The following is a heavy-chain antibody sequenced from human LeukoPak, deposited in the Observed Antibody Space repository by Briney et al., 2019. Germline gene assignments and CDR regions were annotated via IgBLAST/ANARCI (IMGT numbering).Heavy chain of an antibody. CDR3: AKDGLST. CDR1: GFTFSSYA. Sequence: GRSLRLSCAASGFTFSSYAMHWVRQAPGKGLEWVAVISYDGSNKYYADSVKGRFTISRDNSKNTLYLQMNSLRAEDTAVYYCAKDGLSTWGQGTLVTVSS. CDR2: ISYDGSNK. D-gene: IGHD2-2*01. V-gene: IGHV3-30-3*01. J-gene: IGHJ4*02.